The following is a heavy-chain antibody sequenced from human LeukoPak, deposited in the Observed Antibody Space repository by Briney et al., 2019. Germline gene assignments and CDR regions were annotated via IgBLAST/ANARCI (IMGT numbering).Heavy chain of an antibody. Sequence: SETLSLTCTVSGGSISTYYWSWIRRPPGKGLEWIAYIHASGPTNYNPSLKSRITISVDTSKNQFSLKLSSVTAADTAVYYCARVDQYTAMLYWGQGTLVTVSS. CDR1: GGSISTYY. CDR2: IHASGPT. J-gene: IGHJ4*02. V-gene: IGHV4-59*13. D-gene: IGHD5-18*01. CDR3: ARVDQYTAMLY.